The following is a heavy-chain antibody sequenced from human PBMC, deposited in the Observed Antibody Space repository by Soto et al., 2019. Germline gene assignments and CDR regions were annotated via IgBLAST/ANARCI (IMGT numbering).Heavy chain of an antibody. CDR2: ISCSGGST. J-gene: IGHJ4*02. V-gene: IGHV3-23*01. D-gene: IGHD2-2*01. CDR1: GFTFSSYA. CDR3: AKDITSTSXTPER. Sequence: GGSLRLSFAASGFTFSSYAMSWVRQAPGEGLKWVSSISCSGGSTYYADSVKVRFTISRENSKNTLYLQMNSLRDEDTAVYYCAKDITSTSXTPERWGKGTLXTXS.